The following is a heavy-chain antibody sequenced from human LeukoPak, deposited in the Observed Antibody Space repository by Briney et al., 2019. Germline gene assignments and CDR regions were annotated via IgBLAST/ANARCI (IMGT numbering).Heavy chain of an antibody. J-gene: IGHJ4*02. CDR2: IYYSGST. CDR1: GGSISSYY. D-gene: IGHD5-18*01. CDR3: ARTLDTALPFDY. Sequence: SETLSLTCTASGGSISSYYWSWIRQPPGKGLEWIGYIYYSGSTNYNPSLKSRVTISVDTSKNQFSLKLSSVTAADTAVYYCARTLDTALPFDYWGQGTLVTVSS. V-gene: IGHV4-59*01.